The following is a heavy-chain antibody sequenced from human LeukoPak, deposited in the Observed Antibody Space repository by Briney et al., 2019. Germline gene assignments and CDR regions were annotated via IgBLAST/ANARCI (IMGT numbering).Heavy chain of an antibody. CDR3: ARGGPYRGSSSWDWFDP. CDR2: IIPIFGTA. Sequence: ASVKVSCKASGGTFSSYAISWVRQAPGQGLEWMGGIIPIFGTANYAQKFQGRVTITADESTSTAYMELSSLGSEDTAVYYCARGGPYRGSSSWDWFDPWGQGTLVTVSS. D-gene: IGHD6-6*01. V-gene: IGHV1-69*13. J-gene: IGHJ5*02. CDR1: GGTFSSYA.